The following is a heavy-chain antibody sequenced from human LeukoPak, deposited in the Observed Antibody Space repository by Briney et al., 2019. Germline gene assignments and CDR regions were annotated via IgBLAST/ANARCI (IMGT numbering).Heavy chain of an antibody. D-gene: IGHD2-2*01. CDR2: IYHSGST. CDR3: ARNIVVPAAILWFDP. V-gene: IGHV4-59*01. J-gene: IGHJ5*02. Sequence: SETLSLTCTVSGGSISSYYWSWIRQPPGKGLEWIGYIYHSGSTNYNPSLKSRVTISVDTSKNQFSLKVSSVTAADTAVYYCARNIVVPAAILWFDPWGQGTLVTVSS. CDR1: GGSISSYY.